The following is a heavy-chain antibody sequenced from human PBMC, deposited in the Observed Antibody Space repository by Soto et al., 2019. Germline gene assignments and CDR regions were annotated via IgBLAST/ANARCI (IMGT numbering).Heavy chain of an antibody. J-gene: IGHJ4*02. Sequence: EVQLLESGGGLVQPGGSPRLSCAASGFTFNTYAMTWVRQAPGKGLEWVSSISGDGAVTFHADSVKGRFTISRDNSKSKLFLQMNSLSDEDTAIYYCATILASSATGYWGQGIPVTVSS. D-gene: IGHD2-15*01. CDR2: ISGDGAVT. V-gene: IGHV3-23*01. CDR1: GFTFNTYA. CDR3: ATILASSATGY.